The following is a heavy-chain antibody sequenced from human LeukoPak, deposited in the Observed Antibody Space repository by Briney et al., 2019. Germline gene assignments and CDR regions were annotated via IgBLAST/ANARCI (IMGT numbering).Heavy chain of an antibody. CDR1: GYTFTSYG. J-gene: IGHJ6*02. CDR2: ISAYNGNT. Sequence: GASVKVSCKASGYTFTSYGISWVRQAPGQGLEWMGWISAYNGNTNYAQKLQGRVTMTTDTSTSTAYMELRSLRSDDTAVYYCAGDRTVSSSWYYYYYGMDVWGQGTTVTVSS. CDR3: AGDRTVSSSWYYYYYGMDV. V-gene: IGHV1-18*01. D-gene: IGHD6-13*01.